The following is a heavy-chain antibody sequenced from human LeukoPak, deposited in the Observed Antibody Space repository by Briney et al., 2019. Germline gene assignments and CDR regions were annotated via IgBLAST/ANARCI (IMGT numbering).Heavy chain of an antibody. V-gene: IGHV4-34*01. J-gene: IGHJ6*03. Sequence: PSETLSLTCAVSGGSFSGYYWSWIRQPPGKGLEWIGEINHSGSTNYNPSLKSRVTISVDTSKNQFSLKLSSVTAADTAVYYCARWSYYGSGSYYREYYYYYMDVWGKGTTVTVSS. CDR3: ARWSYYGSGSYYREYYYYYMDV. CDR1: GGSFSGYY. D-gene: IGHD3-10*01. CDR2: INHSGST.